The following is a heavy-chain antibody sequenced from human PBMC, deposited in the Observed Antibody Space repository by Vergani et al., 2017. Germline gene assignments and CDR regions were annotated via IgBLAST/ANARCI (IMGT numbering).Heavy chain of an antibody. V-gene: IGHV3-23*01. J-gene: IGHJ4*02. CDR3: AKDNVPGYYDSSGYCDY. CDR1: GFTFTNFA. Sequence: EVQLLESGGNLVQPGGSLRLSCAASGFTFTNFAMTWVRQAPGEGLEWVSGISGSGGFTYYADSVKGRFTISRDNSKNTMFLQMDNLRAEDTAVYYCAKDNVPGYYDSSGYCDYWGQGTVVTDSS. D-gene: IGHD3-22*01. CDR2: ISGSGGFT.